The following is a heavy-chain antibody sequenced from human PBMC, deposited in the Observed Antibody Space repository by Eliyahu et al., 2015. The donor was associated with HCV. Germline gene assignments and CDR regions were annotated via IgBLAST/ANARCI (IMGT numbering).Heavy chain of an antibody. D-gene: IGHD3-3*01. J-gene: IGHJ4*02. Sequence: QVHLVESGGGVVQPGKSLRLSXXAXGFXFGSXGXHWARQAPGRGLEWVALISSDGSNRHYVDSVKGRFTISRDDSKNTLYLEMNSLRTEDTAVYFCAKSASDYDFWSGFYLDYWGQGTLVTVSS. CDR3: AKSASDYDFWSGFYLDY. CDR2: ISSDGSNR. V-gene: IGHV3-30*18. CDR1: GFXFGSXG.